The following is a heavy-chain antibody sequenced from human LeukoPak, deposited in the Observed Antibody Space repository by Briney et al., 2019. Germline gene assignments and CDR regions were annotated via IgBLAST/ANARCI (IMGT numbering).Heavy chain of an antibody. V-gene: IGHV4-39*07. D-gene: IGHD1-26*01. CDR1: GGSISSSSYY. J-gene: IGHJ4*02. CDR3: ARGQLGSYAGDFDY. CDR2: IYYSGST. Sequence: PSETLSLTCTVSGGSISSSSYYWGWIRQPPGKGREWIGSIYYSGSTYYNPSLKSRVTISVDTSKNQFSLKLRSVTAADTAVYYCARGQLGSYAGDFDYWGQGTLVTVSS.